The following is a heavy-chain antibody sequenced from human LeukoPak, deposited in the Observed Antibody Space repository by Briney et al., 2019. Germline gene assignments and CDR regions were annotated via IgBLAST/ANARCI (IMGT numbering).Heavy chain of an antibody. D-gene: IGHD2-15*01. V-gene: IGHV1-46*01. J-gene: IGHJ5*02. CDR3: ARSYCSGGSCYSAFDP. Sequence: ASVKVSCKASGYTFTSYYMHWVRQAPGEGLEWMGIINPSGGSTSYAQKFQGRVTMTRDTSISTAYMELSSLRSEDTAVYYCARSYCSGGSCYSAFDPWGQGTLVTVSS. CDR2: INPSGGST. CDR1: GYTFTSYY.